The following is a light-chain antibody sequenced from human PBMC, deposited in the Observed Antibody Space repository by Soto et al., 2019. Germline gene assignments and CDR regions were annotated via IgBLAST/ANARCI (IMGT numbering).Light chain of an antibody. CDR3: QQYFLSPIT. CDR2: DAS. CDR1: QSVSNS. Sequence: FTHSQATLSLSPGERATLSRRASQSVSNSLAWFQQKPGQAPRLLIYDASNRATGIPARFSGSGSGTDFTLTISSLQPEDVAVYYCQQYFLSPITFGQGTRLEI. J-gene: IGKJ5*01. V-gene: IGKV3-11*01.